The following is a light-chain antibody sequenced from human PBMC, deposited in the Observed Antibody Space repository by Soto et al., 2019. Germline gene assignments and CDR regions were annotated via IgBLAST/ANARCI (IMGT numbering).Light chain of an antibody. CDR1: SSDVGGYNY. Sequence: QSALTQPRSVSGSPGQSVTISCTGTSSDVGGYNYVSWYQQHPGTAPKLMIYDVSKRPSGVPDRFSGSKSGNTASLTISGRQAEDEADYYCCSYAGSYTVGVFGGGTKLTVL. CDR2: DVS. CDR3: CSYAGSYTVGV. V-gene: IGLV2-11*01. J-gene: IGLJ2*01.